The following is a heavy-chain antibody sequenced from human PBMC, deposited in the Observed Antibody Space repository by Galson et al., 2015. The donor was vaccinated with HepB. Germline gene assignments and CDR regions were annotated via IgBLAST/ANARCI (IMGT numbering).Heavy chain of an antibody. CDR1: GYTFTGFY. CDR2: INPDSGGT. J-gene: IGHJ4*02. D-gene: IGHD3-10*01. Sequence: SVKVSCKASGYTFTGFYMHWVRQAPGQGLEYMGRINPDSGGTNYAQKFQGRVTMTRDTSISTAYMEVSRLRSDDTAVYYCARSLQTMVRGVLEPDCWGQGTLVTVSS. V-gene: IGHV1-2*06. CDR3: ARSLQTMVRGVLEPDC.